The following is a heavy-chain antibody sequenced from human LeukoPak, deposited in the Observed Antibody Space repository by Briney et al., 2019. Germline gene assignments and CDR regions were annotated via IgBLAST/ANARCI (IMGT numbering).Heavy chain of an antibody. D-gene: IGHD2-2*01. Sequence: SGPTLVNPTQTLTLTCTLSGFSFTNNGMCVTWIRQPPGKALEWLARIDWGDDKYYSASLKTRLTISKDTSKNQVVLTMTNMDPVDTATYYCARIRGTYCSSTACSFEDFWGQGTLVTVSS. CDR3: ARIRGTYCSSTACSFEDF. J-gene: IGHJ4*02. CDR2: IDWGDDK. V-gene: IGHV2-70*11. CDR1: GFSFTNNGMC.